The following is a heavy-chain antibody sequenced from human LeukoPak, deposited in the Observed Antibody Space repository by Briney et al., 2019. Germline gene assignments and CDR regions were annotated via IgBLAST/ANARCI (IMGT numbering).Heavy chain of an antibody. CDR2: IYHSGSA. CDR1: GYSITSGYN. Sequence: SETLSLTCTVSGYSITSGYNWAWIRQPPGKVLEWIGSIYHSGSAYYNPSLKSRVTISVDTSKNQFSLKLSPVTAADTAVYYCVRYCSSTTCYTRAVDYWGRGTLVTVSS. J-gene: IGHJ4*02. V-gene: IGHV4-38-2*02. D-gene: IGHD2-2*02. CDR3: VRYCSSTTCYTRAVDY.